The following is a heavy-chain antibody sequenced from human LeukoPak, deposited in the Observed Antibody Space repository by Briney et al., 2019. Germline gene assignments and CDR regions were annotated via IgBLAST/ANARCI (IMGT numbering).Heavy chain of an antibody. D-gene: IGHD3-22*01. CDR1: GYTFSGYY. V-gene: IGHV1-2*02. CDR2: INPNSGGT. Sequence: ASVKVSCKASGYTFSGYYMHWVRQAPGQGLEWMGWINPNSGGTNYAQKFQGRVTMTRDTSISTAYMELSRLRSDDTAVYYCARLWSYYDSSGSSGPAVGYWGQGTLVTVSS. J-gene: IGHJ4*02. CDR3: ARLWSYYDSSGSSGPAVGY.